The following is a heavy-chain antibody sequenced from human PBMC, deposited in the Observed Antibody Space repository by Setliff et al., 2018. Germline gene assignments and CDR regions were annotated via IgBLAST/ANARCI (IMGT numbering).Heavy chain of an antibody. CDR2: INHSGST. D-gene: IGHD3-3*01. CDR1: GGSFSGYY. J-gene: IGHJ4*02. CDR3: TRLYYTSRALYFDI. V-gene: IGHV4-34*01. Sequence: SETLSLTCAVYGGSFSGYYWSWVRQPPGKGLEWIGEINHSGSTNYNPSLKSRVTISVDTSKNQFSLKLSSVTAADTAVYYCTRLYYTSRALYFDIWGQGHPVTVSS.